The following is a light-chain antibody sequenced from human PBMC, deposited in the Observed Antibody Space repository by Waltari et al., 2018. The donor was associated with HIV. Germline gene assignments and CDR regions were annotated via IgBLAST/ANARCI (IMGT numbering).Light chain of an antibody. CDR3: SSYGDNIRVL. CDR2: EVS. V-gene: IGLV2-8*01. J-gene: IGLJ2*01. CDR1: SRDIGAYAS. Sequence: QSALTQPPSASGSLGQSVTISCTGSSRDIGAYASVSWFQQHPNNAPKLLLYEVSKRPSGVPDRFSGSRSGETAFLSVSGLQPDDTAGYFCSSYGDNIRVLFGGGTNLTVL.